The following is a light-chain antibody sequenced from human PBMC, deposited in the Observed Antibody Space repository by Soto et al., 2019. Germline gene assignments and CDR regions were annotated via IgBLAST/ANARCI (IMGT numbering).Light chain of an antibody. CDR2: EVS. Sequence: QSVLTQPPSASRSPGQSVTISCTGTSSDVGGYNDVSWYQQHPGKAPKLMIYEVSKRPSGVPDRFSGSKSGNTASLTVSGLQAEDEADYYCSSYAGSNNLVVFGGGTQLTVL. CDR1: SSDVGGYND. J-gene: IGLJ2*01. CDR3: SSYAGSNNLVV. V-gene: IGLV2-8*02.